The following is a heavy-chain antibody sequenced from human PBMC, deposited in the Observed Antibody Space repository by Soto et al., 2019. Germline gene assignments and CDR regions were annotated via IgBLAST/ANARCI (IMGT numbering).Heavy chain of an antibody. CDR3: GRDQGALPDY. V-gene: IGHV3-74*01. J-gene: IGHJ4*02. CDR1: GFTFSHYW. Sequence: EVQLVESGGGLVQPGGSLRLSCAVSGFTFSHYWMHWVRQVPGKGLVWVSRINPDGSGTDYADSVKGRFTISRDNAKNTLYLQMNHLRAEDTAVHFCGRDQGALPDYWGQGTLVTVSS. CDR2: INPDGSGT. D-gene: IGHD2-15*01.